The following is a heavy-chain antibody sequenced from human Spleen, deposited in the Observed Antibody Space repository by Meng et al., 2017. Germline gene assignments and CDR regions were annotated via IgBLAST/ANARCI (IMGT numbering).Heavy chain of an antibody. CDR3: ARASSYYDSSGYSAVFDY. D-gene: IGHD3-22*01. J-gene: IGHJ4*02. V-gene: IGHV3-7*01. CDR2: IKQDGSEK. Sequence: GESLKISCAASGFTFSSYWMSWVRQAPGKGLEWVANIKQDGSEKYYVDSVKGRFTISRDNAKNSLYLQMNSLRAEDTAVYYCARASSYYDSSGYSAVFDYWGQGTLVTVSS. CDR1: GFTFSSYW.